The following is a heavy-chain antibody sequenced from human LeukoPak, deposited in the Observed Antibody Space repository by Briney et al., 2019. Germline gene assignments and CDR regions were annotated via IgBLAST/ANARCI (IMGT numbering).Heavy chain of an antibody. CDR3: ARGYSSSWLGYFDY. D-gene: IGHD6-13*01. V-gene: IGHV3-23*01. Sequence: PGGSLRLSCAASGFTFSSYEMNWVRQAPGKGLEWVSLVSSSGANSYYADSVKGRFTISRDTSKNTVYLQMNSLGAEDTAFYYCARGYSSSWLGYFDYWGQGTLVTVSS. CDR2: VSSSGANS. J-gene: IGHJ4*02. CDR1: GFTFSSYE.